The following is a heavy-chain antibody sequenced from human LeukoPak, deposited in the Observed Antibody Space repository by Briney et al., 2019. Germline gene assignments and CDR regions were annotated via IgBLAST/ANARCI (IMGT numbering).Heavy chain of an antibody. Sequence: PSETLSLTCTVSGGSISSHYWSWIRQPPGKGLEWIGYIDYSGSTNYNPSLKSRVTISVDTSKNQFSLKLSSVTAADTAVYYCARVYSWFGDTPIDYRGQGTLVTVSS. CDR1: GGSISSHY. CDR2: IDYSGST. CDR3: ARVYSWFGDTPIDY. V-gene: IGHV4-59*11. D-gene: IGHD3-10*01. J-gene: IGHJ4*02.